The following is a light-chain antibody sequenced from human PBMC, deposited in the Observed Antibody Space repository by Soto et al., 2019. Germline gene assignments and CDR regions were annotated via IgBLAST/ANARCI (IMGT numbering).Light chain of an antibody. J-gene: IGKJ2*01. CDR1: ESISINY. Sequence: EIVLTQSPGTLPLSPGERATLSCRASESISINYIARYQQKPGQAPRLLIYGGSDRASGIPDSFSGSGSGTDVALTISRLEPEDFAVYFCHGQQYRVSSVYIFGQGTKLEI. V-gene: IGKV3-20*01. CDR2: GGS. CDR3: HGQQYRVSSVYI.